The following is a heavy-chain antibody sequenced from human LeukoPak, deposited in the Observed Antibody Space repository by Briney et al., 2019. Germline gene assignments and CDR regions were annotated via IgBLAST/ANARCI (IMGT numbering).Heavy chain of an antibody. CDR3: ARVSITMIVVGDY. CDR2: ISSSSSTI. V-gene: IGHV3-48*01. CDR1: GFTFSSYS. D-gene: IGHD3-22*01. J-gene: IGHJ4*02. Sequence: PGGSLRLSCAASGFTFSSYSMNWARQAPGKGLEWVSYISSSSSTIYYADSVKGRFTISRDNAKNSLYLQMNSLRAEDTAVYYCARVSITMIVVGDYWGQGTLVTVSS.